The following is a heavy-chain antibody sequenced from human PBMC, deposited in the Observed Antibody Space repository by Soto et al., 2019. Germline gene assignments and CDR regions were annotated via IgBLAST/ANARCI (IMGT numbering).Heavy chain of an antibody. V-gene: IGHV3-30-3*01. CDR3: ARDRGHMYDDVWGSPLDY. J-gene: IGHJ4*02. CDR2: ISYDGSNK. D-gene: IGHD3-16*01. Sequence: QVQLVESGGGVVQPGRSLRLSCAASGFTFSSYAMHWVRQAPGKGLDWVAVISYDGSNKYYADSVKGRFTISRDNSKNTRYLQMNSLRAEDTAVYYCARDRGHMYDDVWGSPLDYWGEGTLVTVAS. CDR1: GFTFSSYA.